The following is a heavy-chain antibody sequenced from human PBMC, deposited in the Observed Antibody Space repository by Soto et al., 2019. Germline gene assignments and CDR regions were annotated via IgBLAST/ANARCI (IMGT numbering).Heavy chain of an antibody. D-gene: IGHD6-13*01. Sequence: EVQLVEFGGGLVQPGGSLRLSCAASGFNFRNYDMHWVRHVPGKGLEWVSAIGTIGDTYYRDSVKGRFTISREDAKYSLYLQMNSLTAGDTDVYYCAREIREAVGRGHHYYGIDVWGQGTTVTVSS. J-gene: IGHJ6*02. CDR3: AREIREAVGRGHHYYGIDV. V-gene: IGHV3-13*04. CDR1: GFNFRNYD. CDR2: IGTIGDT.